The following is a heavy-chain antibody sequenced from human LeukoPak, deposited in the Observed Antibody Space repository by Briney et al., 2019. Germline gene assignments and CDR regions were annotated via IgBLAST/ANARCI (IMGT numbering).Heavy chain of an antibody. V-gene: IGHV3-7*01. CDR3: ARACFTICHDAFDI. J-gene: IGHJ3*02. CDR2: TKQDGSEK. CDR1: GFTFSNYW. D-gene: IGHD3-3*01. Sequence: GGSLRLSCAASGFTFSNYWMSWVRQAPGKGLEWVANTKQDGSEKYYVDSVKGRFTISRDNAKNSLYLQMDSLRAEDTAVYYCARACFTICHDAFDIWGQGTMVTVSS.